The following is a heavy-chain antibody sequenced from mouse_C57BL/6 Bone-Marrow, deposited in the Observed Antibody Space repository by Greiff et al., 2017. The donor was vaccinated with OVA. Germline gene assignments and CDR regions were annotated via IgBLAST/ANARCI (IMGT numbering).Heavy chain of an antibody. CDR3: ASRYGLLY. CDR2: IRNKANGYKT. V-gene: IGHV7-3*01. J-gene: IGHJ3*01. Sequence: VQLKESGGGLVQPGGSLSLSCAASGFTFTDYYMSWVRQPPGKALEWLGFIRNKANGYKTEYSASVKGRFTISRDNSQSILYLQMNALRAEDSAAYYCASRYGLLYWGQGTLVTVSA. CDR1: GFTFTDYY. D-gene: IGHD1-1*02.